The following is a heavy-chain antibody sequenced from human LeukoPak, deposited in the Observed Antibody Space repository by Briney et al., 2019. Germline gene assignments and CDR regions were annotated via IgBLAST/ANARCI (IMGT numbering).Heavy chain of an antibody. D-gene: IGHD4-17*01. CDR2: ISAYNGNT. Sequence: ASVKVSCKASGYTFTSYGISWVRQAPGQGLEWMGWISAYNGNTNYAQKLQGRVTMTTDTSTSTAYMELRSLRSDDTAVYYCAREASSADYGDYDSYYYMDVWGKGTTVTVSS. J-gene: IGHJ6*03. V-gene: IGHV1-18*01. CDR1: GYTFTSYG. CDR3: AREASSADYGDYDSYYYMDV.